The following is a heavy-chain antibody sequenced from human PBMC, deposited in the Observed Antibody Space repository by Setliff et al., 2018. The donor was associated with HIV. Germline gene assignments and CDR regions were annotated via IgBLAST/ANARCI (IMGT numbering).Heavy chain of an antibody. J-gene: IGHJ3*02. CDR2: IYPGDCDT. CDR1: GYTFTKYW. CDR3: ARGHRSGGHNEGFDS. D-gene: IGHD6-25*01. V-gene: IGHV5-51*01. Sequence: PGESLKISCKASGYTFTKYWIGWVRQMPGKGLEWVGIIYPGDCDTRYSPSFQGQVTISADKSISTAYLQWTSMKASDTAMYYCARGHRSGGHNEGFDSWGQGTMVTVSS.